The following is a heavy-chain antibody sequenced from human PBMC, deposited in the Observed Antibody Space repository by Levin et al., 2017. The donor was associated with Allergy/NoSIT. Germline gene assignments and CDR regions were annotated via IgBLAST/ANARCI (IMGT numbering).Heavy chain of an antibody. CDR2: ISYDGSNK. D-gene: IGHD3-3*01. CDR3: GGFTIFGVVPYYMDV. CDR1: GFTFSSYG. Sequence: GGSLRLSCAASGFTFSSYGMHWVRQAPGKGLEWVAVISYDGSNKYYADSVKGRFTISRDNSKNTLYLQMNSLRAEDTAVYYCGGFTIFGVVPYYMDVWGKGTTVTVSS. V-gene: IGHV3-30*03. J-gene: IGHJ6*03.